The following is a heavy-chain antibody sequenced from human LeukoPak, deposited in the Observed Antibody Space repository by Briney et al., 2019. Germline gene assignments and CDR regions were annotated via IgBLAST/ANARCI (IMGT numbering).Heavy chain of an antibody. CDR3: ARDSRRELLHAFDI. CDR1: GGSISTYY. D-gene: IGHD1-26*01. CDR2: IDYSAST. J-gene: IGHJ3*02. V-gene: IGHV4-59*01. Sequence: SETLSLTCAVSGGSISTYYWSWIRQPPGKGLEWVAYIDYSASTNYNPSLKSRVTISVDTSKNQFSLNLRSVTAADTAVYYCARDSRRELLHAFDIWGQGTMVTVSS.